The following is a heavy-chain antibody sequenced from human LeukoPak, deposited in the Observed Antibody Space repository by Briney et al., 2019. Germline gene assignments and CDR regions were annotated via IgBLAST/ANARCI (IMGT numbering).Heavy chain of an antibody. CDR3: ARDDGITADY. Sequence: PSETLSLTCTVSYGSVSNGTYYWSWIRQPPGKGLEWIGYIYYSGSTRYNPSLKSRVTISADTSKNQFFLKLTSVTTADTAVYYCARDDGITADYWGQGTLVTVSS. V-gene: IGHV4-61*01. CDR2: IYYSGST. CDR1: YGSVSNGTYY. D-gene: IGHD6-13*01. J-gene: IGHJ4*02.